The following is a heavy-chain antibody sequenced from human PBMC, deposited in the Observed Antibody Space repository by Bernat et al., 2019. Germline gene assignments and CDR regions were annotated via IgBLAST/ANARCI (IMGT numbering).Heavy chain of an antibody. D-gene: IGHD2-2*01. CDR3: ARGYCSSTSCQYYFDF. J-gene: IGHJ4*02. Sequence: QVQLVQSGAEVKKPGASVKVSCKASGYTFSGYAIHWVRQAPGQRLEWMGWINAGNGDTKYSQKFQGRVTITRDTSASTAYMELNSLISEDTAVYSCARGYCSSTSCQYYFDFWGQGTLVTVSS. CDR2: INAGNGDT. V-gene: IGHV1-3*01. CDR1: GYTFSGYA.